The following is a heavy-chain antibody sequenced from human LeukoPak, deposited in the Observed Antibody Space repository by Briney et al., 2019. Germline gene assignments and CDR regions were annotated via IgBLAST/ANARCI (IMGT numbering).Heavy chain of an antibody. CDR3: AGTYSSGWYWFDP. D-gene: IGHD6-19*01. CDR1: GFTVSSNY. CDR2: IYSGGST. V-gene: IGHV3-53*01. J-gene: IGHJ5*02. Sequence: GGSLRLSCAASGFTVSSNYMSWVRQAPGKGLEWVSVIYSGGSTYYADSVKGRFTISRDNSKNTLYLQMNSLRAEDTAVYYCAGTYSSGWYWFDPWGQGTLVTVSS.